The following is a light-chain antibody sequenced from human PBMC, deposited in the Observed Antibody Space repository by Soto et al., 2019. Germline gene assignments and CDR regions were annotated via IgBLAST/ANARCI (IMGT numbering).Light chain of an antibody. CDR1: QSFSNTD. V-gene: IGKV3-20*01. CDR3: QHYGSSPYT. CDR2: AAS. Sequence: EIVLTQSPGTLSLSPGERATLSCRASQSFSNTDLGWYQQKPGQTPRLLIYAASSRATGIPDRFSGSGSGTDFTLTISRLEPEDFAVYYCQHYGSSPYTFGQGTKLEIK. J-gene: IGKJ2*01.